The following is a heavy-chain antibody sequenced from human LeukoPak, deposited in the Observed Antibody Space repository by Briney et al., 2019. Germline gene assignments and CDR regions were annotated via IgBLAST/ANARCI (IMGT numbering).Heavy chain of an antibody. Sequence: SETLSLTCAVYGGSFSGYYWSWIRQPPGKGLEWIGEINHSGSTNYNPSLKSRVTISVDTSKNQFSLKLSSVTAADTAVYYCARGQTFHGMDVWGKGTTVTVSS. J-gene: IGHJ6*04. CDR3: ARGQTFHGMDV. V-gene: IGHV4-34*01. CDR1: GGSFSGYY. CDR2: INHSGST.